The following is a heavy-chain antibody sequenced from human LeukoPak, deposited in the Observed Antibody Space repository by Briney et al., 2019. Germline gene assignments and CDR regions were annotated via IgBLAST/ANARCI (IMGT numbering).Heavy chain of an antibody. D-gene: IGHD6-19*01. Sequence: PGRSLRLSCAASGFTFSSYAMHWVRQAPGKGLEWVAVISYDGSNKYYADSVKGRFTISRDNSKNTLYLQMNSLRAEDTAVYYCARDSSGWLDAFDIWGQGTMVTVSS. CDR2: ISYDGSNK. V-gene: IGHV3-30*07. J-gene: IGHJ3*02. CDR3: ARDSSGWLDAFDI. CDR1: GFTFSSYA.